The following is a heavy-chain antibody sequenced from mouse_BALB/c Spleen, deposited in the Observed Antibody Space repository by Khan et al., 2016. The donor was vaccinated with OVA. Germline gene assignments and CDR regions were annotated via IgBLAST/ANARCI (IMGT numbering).Heavy chain of an antibody. CDR3: ASGEASAKRNDEGAMEY. V-gene: IGHV9-4*02. Sequence: QIQLVQSGPELKKPGETVRISCKASGYTFTTAGIQWVQQMPGKGLKWIGWINTHSGVPKYAEDFKGRFAFSLEISVNTAYLQITNLKNEDTATYFGASGEASAKRNDEGAMEYWGQGTSVTVSS. CDR2: INTHSGVP. J-gene: IGHJ4*01. CDR1: GYTFTTAG. D-gene: IGHD6-1*01.